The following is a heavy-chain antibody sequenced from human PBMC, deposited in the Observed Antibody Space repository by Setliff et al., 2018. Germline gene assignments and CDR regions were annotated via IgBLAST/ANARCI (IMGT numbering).Heavy chain of an antibody. CDR1: GVSITSTGGY. V-gene: IGHV4-39*02. CDR2: INYRGNT. J-gene: IGHJ6*03. Sequence: LSLTCNVSGVSITSTGGYWSWIRQPPGRGLEWIGSINYRGNTHDNPSLRSRVTMSVDTSKSHFSLRLSSLTAADTAVYYCARMAVRVASRPSSPLDYYYYMDLWGKGATVTVSS. D-gene: IGHD6-6*01. CDR3: ARMAVRVASRPSSPLDYYYYMDL.